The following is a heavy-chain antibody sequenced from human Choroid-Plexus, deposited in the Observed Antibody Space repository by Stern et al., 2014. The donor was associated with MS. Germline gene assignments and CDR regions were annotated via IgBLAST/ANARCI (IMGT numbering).Heavy chain of an antibody. V-gene: IGHV3-30*18. D-gene: IGHD2/OR15-2a*01. Sequence: VQLLESGGGVLQPGTPLRLSCVASGFTFGSCAFHLVRPAPGKGLEWVGGVSHDGSYKYYADSVKGRFTVSRDKSQNTLYMQMSSLRPEDTAVYYCAKDRQYLTYFFDHWGQGSLVTVSS. CDR3: AKDRQYLTYFFDH. CDR1: GFTFGSCA. J-gene: IGHJ5*02. CDR2: VSHDGSYK.